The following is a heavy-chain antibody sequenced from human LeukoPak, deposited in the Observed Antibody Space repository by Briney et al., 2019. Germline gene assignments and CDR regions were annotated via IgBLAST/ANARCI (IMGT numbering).Heavy chain of an antibody. CDR3: ARLSPYSSGWVDY. V-gene: IGHV4-59*12. D-gene: IGHD6-19*01. CDR2: IYYTGST. CDR1: GGSISNYY. J-gene: IGHJ4*02. Sequence: SETLSLTCTVSGGSISNYYWSWIRQPPGKGLEWIGYIYYTGSTNYNPSLKSRLTISLDTSKNQFSLKLSSVTAADTAVYYCARLSPYSSGWVDYWGQGTLVTVSS.